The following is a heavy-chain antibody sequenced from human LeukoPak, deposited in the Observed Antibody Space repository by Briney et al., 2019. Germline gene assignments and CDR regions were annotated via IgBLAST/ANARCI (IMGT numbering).Heavy chain of an antibody. CDR1: GYTFTSYY. V-gene: IGHV1-46*01. CDR3: ARGDRVSGGTDS. D-gene: IGHD3-16*01. Sequence: GASVKVSCKASGYTFTSYYMHWVRQAPGQGLEWMGIINPSGGSTSYAQKFQGRVTITRDTSISTAYMELSSLRSEDTAVYYCARGDRVSGGTDSWGQGTLVTVSS. J-gene: IGHJ4*02. CDR2: INPSGGST.